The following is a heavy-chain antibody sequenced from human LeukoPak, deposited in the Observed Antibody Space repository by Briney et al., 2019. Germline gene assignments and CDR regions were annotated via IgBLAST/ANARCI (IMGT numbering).Heavy chain of an antibody. CDR2: IWYDGTNK. D-gene: IGHD3-22*01. J-gene: IGHJ4*02. Sequence: GGSLRLSCAASGFTFSSYGMHWVRQAPGKGLEWVALIWYDGTNKYYANSVKGRFTISRDSSKNTLYLQMNNLRAEDTAVYYCARGPYYYDISGSPRGDYWGQGTLVTVSS. V-gene: IGHV3-33*01. CDR1: GFTFSSYG. CDR3: ARGPYYYDISGSPRGDY.